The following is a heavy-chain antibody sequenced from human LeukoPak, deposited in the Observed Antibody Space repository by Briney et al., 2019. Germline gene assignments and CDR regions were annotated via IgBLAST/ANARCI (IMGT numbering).Heavy chain of an antibody. CDR3: ARDQREDLDY. CDR1: GITFSSYN. J-gene: IGHJ4*02. V-gene: IGHV3-21*01. D-gene: IGHD2-15*01. Sequence: GGSLRLSCAASGITFSSYNMNWVRQAPGKGLEWVSSISSSSSHIYYADSVRGRFTISRDNTKNSLYLQMNSPRAEDTAVYYCARDQREDLDYWGQGTLVTVSS. CDR2: ISSSSSHI.